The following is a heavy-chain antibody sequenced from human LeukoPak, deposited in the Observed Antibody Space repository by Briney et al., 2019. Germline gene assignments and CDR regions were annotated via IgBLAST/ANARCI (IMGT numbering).Heavy chain of an antibody. CDR1: GGSISSSSYY. Sequence: SETLSLTCTVSGGSISSSSYYWGWIRQPPGKGLEWIGSIYYSGSTYYNPSLKSRVTISVDTSKNQFSLKLSSVTAADTAVYYCAREPVDTGTLVDPWGQGTLVTVSS. J-gene: IGHJ5*02. CDR2: IYYSGST. D-gene: IGHD5-18*01. CDR3: AREPVDTGTLVDP. V-gene: IGHV4-39*02.